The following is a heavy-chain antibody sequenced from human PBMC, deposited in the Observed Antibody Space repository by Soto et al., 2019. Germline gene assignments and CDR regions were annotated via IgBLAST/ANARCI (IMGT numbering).Heavy chain of an antibody. J-gene: IGHJ4*02. Sequence: ASVKVSCKAPGYTFTSYYMHWVRQAPGQGLEWMGIINPSGGSTSYAQKFQGRVTMTRDTSTSTVYMELSSLRSEDTAVYYCARDYDILTGYSNLDYWGQGTLVTVSS. V-gene: IGHV1-46*03. CDR3: ARDYDILTGYSNLDY. CDR1: GYTFTSYY. D-gene: IGHD3-9*01. CDR2: INPSGGST.